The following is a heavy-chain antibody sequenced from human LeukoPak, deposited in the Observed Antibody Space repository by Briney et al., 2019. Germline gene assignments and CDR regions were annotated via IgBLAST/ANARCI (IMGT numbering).Heavy chain of an antibody. V-gene: IGHV4-39*01. CDR1: GGSISSSTFY. Sequence: SETLSLTCTVSGGSISSSTFYWGWIRQPPGKGLEWIGTIYYSGSTFYNPSLKSRVTVSVDTSKSQFSLKLISVTAADTAVYYCARQTTVTTGFDFWGQGTLVTVSS. CDR2: IYYSGST. J-gene: IGHJ4*02. D-gene: IGHD4-17*01. CDR3: ARQTTVTTGFDF.